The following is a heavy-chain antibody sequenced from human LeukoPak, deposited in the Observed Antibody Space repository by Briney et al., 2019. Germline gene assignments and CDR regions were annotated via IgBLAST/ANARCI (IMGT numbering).Heavy chain of an antibody. V-gene: IGHV3-23*01. Sequence: GGSLRLSCAASGFTFSSYAMSWVRQAPGKGLEWVSSISGSGDGTYYADSVKGRFTISRDNSKNTLYLQMNSLRAEDTAVYYCAKLRDYYYSSGQFDYWGQRTLVTVSS. CDR3: AKLRDYYYSSGQFDY. J-gene: IGHJ4*02. CDR2: ISGSGDGT. CDR1: GFTFSSYA. D-gene: IGHD3-22*01.